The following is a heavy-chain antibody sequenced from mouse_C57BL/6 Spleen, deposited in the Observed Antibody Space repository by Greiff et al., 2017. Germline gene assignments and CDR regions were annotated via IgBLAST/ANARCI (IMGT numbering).Heavy chain of an antibody. J-gene: IGHJ2*01. Sequence: EVQLQQSGPELVKPGASVKISCKASGYTFTDYYMNWVKQSHGKSLEWIGDINPNNGGTSYNQKFKGKATLTVDKSSSTAYMELRSLTSEYSAVYYCARSPDYYGSSYNFDYCGQGTTLTVSS. V-gene: IGHV1-26*01. CDR1: GYTFTDYY. CDR2: INPNNGGT. D-gene: IGHD1-1*01. CDR3: ARSPDYYGSSYNFDY.